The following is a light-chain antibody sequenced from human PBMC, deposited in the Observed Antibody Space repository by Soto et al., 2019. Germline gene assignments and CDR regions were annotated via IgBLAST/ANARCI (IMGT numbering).Light chain of an antibody. CDR3: CSYTTIITLV. Sequence: QSVLTQPASVSGSPGQSITISCTGTSSDVGAYNHVSWYQQHPGKAPQLIIYEVSNRPSGLSNRFSASKSGNTASLTISGLQAEDEAHYYCCSYTTIITLVFGTGTKVTVL. V-gene: IGLV2-14*01. CDR2: EVS. J-gene: IGLJ1*01. CDR1: SSDVGAYNH.